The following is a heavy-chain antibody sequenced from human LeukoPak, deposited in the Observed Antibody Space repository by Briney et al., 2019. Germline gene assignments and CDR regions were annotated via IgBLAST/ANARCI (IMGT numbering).Heavy chain of an antibody. CDR2: IRSKAYGETA. V-gene: IGHV3-49*04. CDR1: GFTFGDYA. Sequence: GGSLRLSCTASGFTFGDYAMSWVRQAPGKGLEWVGFIRSKAYGETADYAASVKGRFTISRDDSKAIAYLQMNSLKTEDTAVYHCTRDRGAYNLYDYWGQGTLVTVSS. D-gene: IGHD1-1*01. CDR3: TRDRGAYNLYDY. J-gene: IGHJ4*02.